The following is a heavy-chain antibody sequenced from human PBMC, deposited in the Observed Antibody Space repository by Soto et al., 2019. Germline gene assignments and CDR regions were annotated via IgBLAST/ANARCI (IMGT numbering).Heavy chain of an antibody. J-gene: IGHJ6*02. D-gene: IGHD3-22*01. CDR2: IYYSGST. Sequence: SSETLSLTCTVSGGSISSYYWSWIRQPPGKGLEWIGYIYYSGSTNYNPSLKSRVTISVDTSKNQFSLKLSSVTAADTAVYYCARGGKYYYDSSGYYWSALYYYGMDVWGQGTTVTVSS. CDR3: ARGGKYYYDSSGYYWSALYYYGMDV. CDR1: GGSISSYY. V-gene: IGHV4-59*01.